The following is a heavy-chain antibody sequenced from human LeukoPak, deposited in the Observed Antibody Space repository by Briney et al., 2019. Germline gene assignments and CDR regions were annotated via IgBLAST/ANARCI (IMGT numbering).Heavy chain of an antibody. D-gene: IGHD5-18*01. J-gene: IGHJ4*02. CDR3: AKDRQLWPPAAADY. CDR2: ISGTLYTI. Sequence: GGSLRLSCAASGFTFSSYTMNWVRQAPGKGLEWLAYISGTLYTIYYADSVRGRFTISRDNSKNTLYLQMNSLRAEDTAVYYCAKDRQLWPPAAADYWGQGTLVTVSS. V-gene: IGHV3-48*01. CDR1: GFTFSSYT.